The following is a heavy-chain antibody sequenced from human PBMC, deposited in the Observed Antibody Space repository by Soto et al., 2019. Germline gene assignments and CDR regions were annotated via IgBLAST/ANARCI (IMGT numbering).Heavy chain of an antibody. CDR1: GGSVTSGRDY. J-gene: IGHJ1*01. V-gene: IGHV4-39*01. D-gene: IGHD2-2*01. CDR2: IYYIGST. CDR3: ARQVYQLFNGFQS. Sequence: QVQLQESGPGLVKPSETLSLTCSVSGGSVTSGRDYWGWIRQTPGKGLEWIGSIYYIGSTYLNPSLKSRVTMSVATSKNRFSLRLTSVIAAARGVDDCARQVYQLFNGFQSGGLETRVPVSS.